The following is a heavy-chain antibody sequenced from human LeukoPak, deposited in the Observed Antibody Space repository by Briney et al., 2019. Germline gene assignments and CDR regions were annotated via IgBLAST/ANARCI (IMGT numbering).Heavy chain of an antibody. CDR1: GFTFSRAW. V-gene: IGHV3-15*01. Sequence: GGSLRLSCAASGFTFSRAWMSWVRQAPGKGLEWVGRIKSKTDGGTTDYAAPVKGRFTISRDDSKNTLSLQMNSLKTEDTAVYFCTTITMIREHEDYWGQGTLVTVSS. J-gene: IGHJ4*02. CDR3: TTITMIREHEDY. CDR2: IKSKTDGGTT. D-gene: IGHD3-10*01.